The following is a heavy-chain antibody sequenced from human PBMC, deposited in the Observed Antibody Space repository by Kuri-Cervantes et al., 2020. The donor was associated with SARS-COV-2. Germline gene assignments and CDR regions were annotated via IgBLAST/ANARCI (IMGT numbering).Heavy chain of an antibody. CDR2: IYYSGRK. CDR3: AKLSGNYHDAFDI. CDR1: GGSISSSSYY. D-gene: IGHD1-26*01. J-gene: IGHJ3*02. V-gene: IGHV4-39*01. Sequence: SETLSLTCTVSGGSISSSSYYWGWIRQPPGKGLEWIGNIYYSGRKYYSPSLKSRVTISVDTYKNQFSLKLSSVTAADTAVYYCAKLSGNYHDAFDIWGQGPMVTVSS.